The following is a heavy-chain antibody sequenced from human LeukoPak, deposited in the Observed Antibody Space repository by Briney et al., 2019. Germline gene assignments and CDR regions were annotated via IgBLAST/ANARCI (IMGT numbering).Heavy chain of an antibody. V-gene: IGHV3-7*01. CDR1: DFIFIGYW. J-gene: IGHJ6*03. CDR2: IKEDGSEK. CDR3: ATRSTVTAYDFYYMDV. Sequence: GGSLRLSCEASDFIFIGYWMTWVRQAPGKGLEWVANIKEDGSEKYYVDSVKGRFIISRNNANKSLYLQMNSLRAEDTAVYYCATRSTVTAYDFYYMDVWGKGTTVIVSS. D-gene: IGHD4-17*01.